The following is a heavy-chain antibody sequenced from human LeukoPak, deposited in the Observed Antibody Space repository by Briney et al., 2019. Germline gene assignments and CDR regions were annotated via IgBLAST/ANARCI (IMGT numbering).Heavy chain of an antibody. V-gene: IGHV1-2*02. Sequence: ASVKVSCKASGYTFTDYYVHWVRQAPGQGPEWMGWVNPNGGATMYAQKFQDRVTMTRDTSISTAYLESSGLRSDDTAMYYCVTYTNAIEYFLYWGLGTLVTVSS. CDR3: VTYTNAIEYFLY. CDR2: VNPNGGAT. D-gene: IGHD2-2*02. J-gene: IGHJ4*02. CDR1: GYTFTDYY.